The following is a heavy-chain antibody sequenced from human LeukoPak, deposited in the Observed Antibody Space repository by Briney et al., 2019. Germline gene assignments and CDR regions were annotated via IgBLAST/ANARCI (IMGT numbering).Heavy chain of an antibody. CDR3: ARDFVVEGY. V-gene: IGHV3-21*01. J-gene: IGHJ4*02. CDR2: ISTTSNYK. Sequence: KSGGSLRLSCAASGXTFSSFGMNWVRQAPGKGLAWVSSISTTSNYKYYADSVKGRFTISRDNAKNSLYLQMNSLRAEDTAVYYCARDFVVEGYWGQGTLVTVSS. D-gene: IGHD2-15*01. CDR1: GXTFSSFG.